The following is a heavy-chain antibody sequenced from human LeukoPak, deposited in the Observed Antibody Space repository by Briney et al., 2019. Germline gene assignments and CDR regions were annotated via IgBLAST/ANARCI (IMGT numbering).Heavy chain of an antibody. CDR3: AQGRWGSYHLWDAFDI. V-gene: IGHV3-9*01. Sequence: GRSLRLSCAASGFTFDDYAMHWVRQAPGKGLEWVSGISWNSGSIGYADSVKGRFTISRDNAKNSLYLQMNSLRAEDTAVYYCAQGRWGSYHLWDAFDIWGQGTMVTVSS. J-gene: IGHJ3*02. CDR2: ISWNSGSI. CDR1: GFTFDDYA. D-gene: IGHD3-16*01.